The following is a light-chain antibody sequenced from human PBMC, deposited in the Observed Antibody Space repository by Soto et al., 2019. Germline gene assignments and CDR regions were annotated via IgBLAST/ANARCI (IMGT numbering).Light chain of an antibody. CDR3: SSNTNIWTRACV. CDR1: SGDIGSYNR. CDR2: EVT. Sequence: QSALAQPASESGYPGQSITISYTGTSGDIGSYNRVSWYQQHPGKAHKLIIYEVTDRPSGVSNRFSGSKSGNTASFTFSGLQADDEAVYYFSSNTNIWTRACVFGTGSKGTVL. J-gene: IGLJ1*01. V-gene: IGLV2-14*01.